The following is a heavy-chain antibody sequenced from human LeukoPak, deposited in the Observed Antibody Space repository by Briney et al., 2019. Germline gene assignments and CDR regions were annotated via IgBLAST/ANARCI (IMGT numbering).Heavy chain of an antibody. CDR3: AKASVAIPQYCNS. J-gene: IGHJ5*02. V-gene: IGHV3-23*01. CDR1: GFTFGNYA. Sequence: GGTLRLSCEASGFTFGNYAMNWVRQAPGKGLEWVSTISGTGSSTYYADSAKGRFTISRDNSKDTLFLQLNSLTAADTAMYFCAKASVAIPQYCNSWGQGTLVTVSS. CDR2: ISGTGSST. D-gene: IGHD2-2*02.